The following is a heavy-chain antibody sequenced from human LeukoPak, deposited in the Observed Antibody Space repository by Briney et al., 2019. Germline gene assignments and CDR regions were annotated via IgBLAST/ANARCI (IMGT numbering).Heavy chain of an antibody. V-gene: IGHV1-18*01. Sequence: ASVKVSCKAFGYTFTSYGISWVRQAPGQGLEWMGWINPYSGNTNYAQKLQGRVTMSTDTSTSTAYMELRSLRSDDTAVYYCARDPYSSGNIDYWGQGTLVTVSS. D-gene: IGHD6-25*01. CDR1: GYTFTSYG. CDR3: ARDPYSSGNIDY. J-gene: IGHJ4*02. CDR2: INPYSGNT.